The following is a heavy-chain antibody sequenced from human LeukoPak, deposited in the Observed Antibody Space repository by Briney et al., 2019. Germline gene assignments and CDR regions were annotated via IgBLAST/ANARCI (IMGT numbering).Heavy chain of an antibody. D-gene: IGHD4-17*01. J-gene: IGHJ4*02. CDR3: GGWGFTGGGGYGDYLTYFDY. CDR2: ISSSSSYI. V-gene: IGHV3-21*01. CDR1: GFTFSSYS. Sequence: PGGSLRLSCAASGFTFSSYSMNWVRQAPGKGLEWVSSISSSSSYIYYADSVKGRFTISRDNAKNSLYLQMNSLRAEDTAVYYCGGWGFTGGGGYGDYLTYFDYWGQGTLVTVSS.